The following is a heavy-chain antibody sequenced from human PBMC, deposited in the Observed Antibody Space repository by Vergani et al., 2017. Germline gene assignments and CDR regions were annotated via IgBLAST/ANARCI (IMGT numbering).Heavy chain of an antibody. CDR3: ALYGVKPNSNWFDP. CDR2: INPSDGTT. Sequence: QVQLVQSGAEVKKPGASVKVSCKASGYAFTSHHLQWVRQAPGQGFEWMGIINPSDGTTSYEQRFQGRVTLTRDTSTSTVYMELRSLRSDDTAIYYCALYGVKPNSNWFDPWGQGTLVSVSS. D-gene: IGHD1-14*01. V-gene: IGHV1-46*01. J-gene: IGHJ5*02. CDR1: GYAFTSHH.